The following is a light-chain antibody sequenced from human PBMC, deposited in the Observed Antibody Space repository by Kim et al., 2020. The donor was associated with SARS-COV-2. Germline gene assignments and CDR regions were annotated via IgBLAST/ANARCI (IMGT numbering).Light chain of an antibody. CDR2: SAS. Sequence: DIQMTQSPSSLSASVGDRVTITCRASQGISNYLAWYQQKPGKVPKLLIYSASTMQSGVPAQFSGSGSGTDFTLTISSLQPEDVAIYYCQKYNSAAPTFGEGTKVDIK. CDR3: QKYNSAAPT. J-gene: IGKJ1*01. V-gene: IGKV1-27*01. CDR1: QGISNY.